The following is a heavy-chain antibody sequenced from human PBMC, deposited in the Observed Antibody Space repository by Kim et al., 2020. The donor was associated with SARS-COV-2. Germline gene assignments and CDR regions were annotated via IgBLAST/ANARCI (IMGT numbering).Heavy chain of an antibody. D-gene: IGHD3-22*01. CDR2: IYYSGST. V-gene: IGHV4-59*13. CDR1: GGSISSYY. CDR3: ARGPDDSSGYYRYYYYYGMDV. Sequence: SETLSLTCTVSGGSISSYYWSWIRQPPGKGLEWIGYIYYSGSTNYNPSLKSRVTISVDTSKNQFSLKLSSVTAADTAVYYCARGPDDSSGYYRYYYYYGMDVWGQGTTVTVSS. J-gene: IGHJ6*02.